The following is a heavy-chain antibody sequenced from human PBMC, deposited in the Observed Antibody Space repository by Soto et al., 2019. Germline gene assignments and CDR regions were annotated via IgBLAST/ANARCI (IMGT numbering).Heavy chain of an antibody. CDR1: GFTFDDYA. CDR3: AKDKATGTALTYYGMDV. J-gene: IGHJ6*02. D-gene: IGHD1-1*01. CDR2: ISWNSGRI. Sequence: EVQLVESGGGLVQPGGSQRLSCAASGFTFDDYAMHWVRQAPGKGLEWVPGISWNSGRIAYADSVKGRFTISRDNAKNSLYLQMNSLRAEDTALYYCAKDKATGTALTYYGMDVWGQGTTVTVSS. V-gene: IGHV3-9*01.